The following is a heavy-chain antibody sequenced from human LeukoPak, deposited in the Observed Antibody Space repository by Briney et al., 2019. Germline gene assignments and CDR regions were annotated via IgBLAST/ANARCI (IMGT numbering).Heavy chain of an antibody. CDR3: ARSPYYNIVTGYYTFDY. CDR1: GGSISSYY. D-gene: IGHD3-9*01. J-gene: IGHJ4*02. CDR2: IYYSGST. V-gene: IGHV4-59*01. Sequence: SETLSLTCTVSGGSISSYYWSWIRQPPGKGLEWIGHIYYSGSTNYNPSLKSRVIISVDTSKNQFSLKLSSVTAADTAVYYCARSPYYNIVTGYYTFDYWGQGTLVTVSS.